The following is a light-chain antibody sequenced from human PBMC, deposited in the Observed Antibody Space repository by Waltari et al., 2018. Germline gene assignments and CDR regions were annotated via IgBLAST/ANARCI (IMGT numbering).Light chain of an antibody. Sequence: IQMTQSPSSLSASVEDRVTITCRASQSISNYLNWYQHKPGKAPKLLIYAASSLQSGVPSRFRGSGYGTDFTLTITSLQPEDFATYYCQQSLNTLWTFGPGTKVEIK. V-gene: IGKV1-39*01. CDR3: QQSLNTLWT. CDR1: QSISNY. J-gene: IGKJ1*01. CDR2: AAS.